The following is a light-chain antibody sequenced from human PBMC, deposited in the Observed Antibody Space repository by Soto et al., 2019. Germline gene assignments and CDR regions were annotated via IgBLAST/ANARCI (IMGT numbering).Light chain of an antibody. CDR3: QSYDSSLSGWV. J-gene: IGLJ3*02. V-gene: IGLV1-40*01. CDR2: GNS. Sequence: QSVLTQPPSVSGAPGQRVTISCTGSSSNIGAGYDVHWYQQLPGTAPKLLIYGNSNRPSGVPDRFSGSKSGTSASLAITGLQAEDEADYYCQSYDSSLSGWVFGGGTNLTVL. CDR1: SSNIGAGYD.